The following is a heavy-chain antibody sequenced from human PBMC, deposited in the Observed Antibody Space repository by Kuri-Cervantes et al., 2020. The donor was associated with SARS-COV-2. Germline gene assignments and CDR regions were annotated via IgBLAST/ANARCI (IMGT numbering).Heavy chain of an antibody. CDR1: GFPFSSYW. Sequence: GSLRLFCAGSGFPFSSYWLSWVRQASGKGLEWVANIKQDGSEKYYVDSVKGRFTISRNNVKNSLDLQMNSLRAEDTAVYYCARAPIYCSSTSCYGAYGMDVWGQGTTVTVSS. V-gene: IGHV3-7*05. D-gene: IGHD2-2*01. CDR2: IKQDGSEK. J-gene: IGHJ6*02. CDR3: ARAPIYCSSTSCYGAYGMDV.